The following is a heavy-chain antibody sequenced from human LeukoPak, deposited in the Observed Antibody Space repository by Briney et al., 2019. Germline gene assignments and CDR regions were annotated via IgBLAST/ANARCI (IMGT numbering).Heavy chain of an antibody. D-gene: IGHD6-19*01. J-gene: IGHJ6*02. CDR2: IYTSGST. CDR3: ARRVAVAGDYYYYGMDV. V-gene: IGHV4-4*07. Sequence: PSETLSLTCTVSGGSISSYYWSWIRQPAGKGLEWIGRIYTSGSTNYNPSLKSRVTISVDTSKNQFSLKLSSVTAADTAVYYCARRVAVAGDYYYYGMDVWGQGTTVTVSS. CDR1: GGSISSYY.